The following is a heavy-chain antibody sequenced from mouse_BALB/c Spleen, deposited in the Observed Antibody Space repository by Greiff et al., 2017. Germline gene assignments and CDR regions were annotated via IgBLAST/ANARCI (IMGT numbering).Heavy chain of an antibody. D-gene: IGHD1-1*01. Sequence: EVQRVESGPSLVKPSQTLSLTCSVTGDSITSGYWNWIRKFPGNKLEYMGYISYSGSTYYNPSLKSRISITRDTSKNQYYLQLNSVTTEDTATYYCARWDYYGSRGYFDVWGAGTTVTVSS. CDR3: ARWDYYGSRGYFDV. CDR1: GDSITSGY. J-gene: IGHJ1*01. CDR2: ISYSGST. V-gene: IGHV3-8*02.